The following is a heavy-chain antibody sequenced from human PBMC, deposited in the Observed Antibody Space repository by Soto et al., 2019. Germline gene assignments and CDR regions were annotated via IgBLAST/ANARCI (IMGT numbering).Heavy chain of an antibody. V-gene: IGHV1-69*04. CDR1: GGTFSSYT. D-gene: IGHD3-10*01. J-gene: IGHJ5*02. CDR2: IIPILGIA. CDR3: ARDVFFPSITMVRGVIPPIDP. Sequence: GASLKVSCKASGGTFSSYTISWVRQAPGQGLEWMGRIIPILGIANYAQKFQGRVTITADKSTSTAYVELSSLRSEDTAVYYCARDVFFPSITMVRGVIPPIDPWGQGTLVTVSS.